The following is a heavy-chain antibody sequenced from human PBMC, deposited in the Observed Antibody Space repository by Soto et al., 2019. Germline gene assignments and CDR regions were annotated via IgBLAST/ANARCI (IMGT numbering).Heavy chain of an antibody. Sequence: QVQLVQSGAEVKKPGASVKVSCKASGYTFTSYGISWVRQAPGQGLEWMGWISAYNGNTNYAQKLQGRVTMTTDTSTSTGYMELRSLRSDDTDVYYCAREPSVTYQLLYLDYWGQGTLVTVSS. V-gene: IGHV1-18*01. CDR2: ISAYNGNT. D-gene: IGHD2-2*01. CDR1: GYTFTSYG. CDR3: AREPSVTYQLLYLDY. J-gene: IGHJ4*02.